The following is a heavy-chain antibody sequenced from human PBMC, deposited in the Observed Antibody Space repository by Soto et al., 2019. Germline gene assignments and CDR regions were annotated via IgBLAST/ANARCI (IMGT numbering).Heavy chain of an antibody. CDR3: AKAYYDSSGYSNWFDP. D-gene: IGHD3-22*01. V-gene: IGHV3-23*01. CDR1: GFTFSNYA. J-gene: IGHJ5*02. Sequence: GGSLRLSCAASGFTFSNYAMTWVRQAPGKGLDWVSAIDGSGGGTYYADSVEGRFIISRDNSRNTLYLQMDSLRAEDTAVYYCAKAYYDSSGYSNWFDPWGQGTLVTVSS. CDR2: IDGSGGGT.